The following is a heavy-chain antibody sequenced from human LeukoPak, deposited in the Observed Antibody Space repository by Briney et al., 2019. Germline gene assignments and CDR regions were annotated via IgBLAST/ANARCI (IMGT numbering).Heavy chain of an antibody. Sequence: ASVKVSCKASGYTFTDYFMHWVRQAPGQGLEWMGWINPNSGGTHYAQKFQGRVTMTRDASISTAYMELSRLRSDDTAVYYCARDPGYSSPRGDYWGQGTLVTVSS. CDR3: ARDPGYSSPRGDY. CDR1: GYTFTDYF. D-gene: IGHD5-18*01. CDR2: INPNSGGT. J-gene: IGHJ4*02. V-gene: IGHV1-2*02.